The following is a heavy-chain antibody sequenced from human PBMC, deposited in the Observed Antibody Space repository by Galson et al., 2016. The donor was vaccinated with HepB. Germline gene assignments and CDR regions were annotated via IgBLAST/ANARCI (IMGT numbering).Heavy chain of an antibody. V-gene: IGHV4-34*01. CDR3: ARGRGGSGSPFDH. Sequence: ETLSLTCVVYGGSFSDNYWNWIRQPPGKGLEWIGEINHSGSANYNSSLKSRVTISLDTSKNQFSLKLSSVTAADTAVYYCARGRGGSGSPFDHWGQGTLVPVSA. D-gene: IGHD6-19*01. J-gene: IGHJ4*02. CDR2: INHSGSA. CDR1: GGSFSDNY.